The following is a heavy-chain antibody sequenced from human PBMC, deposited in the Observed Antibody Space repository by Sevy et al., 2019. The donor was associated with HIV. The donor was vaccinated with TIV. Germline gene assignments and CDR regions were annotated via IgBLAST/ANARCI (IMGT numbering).Heavy chain of an antibody. V-gene: IGHV3-30-3*01. D-gene: IGHD2-21*02. Sequence: GGSLRLSCAASGFTFSSYAMHWVRQAPGKGLEWVAVISYDGSNKYYADSVKGRFTISRDNSKNTLYLQMNSLRAEDTAVYYCARGIPYCGGYCYPDYWGQGTLVTVSS. CDR3: ARGIPYCGGYCYPDY. CDR1: GFTFSSYA. J-gene: IGHJ4*02. CDR2: ISYDGSNK.